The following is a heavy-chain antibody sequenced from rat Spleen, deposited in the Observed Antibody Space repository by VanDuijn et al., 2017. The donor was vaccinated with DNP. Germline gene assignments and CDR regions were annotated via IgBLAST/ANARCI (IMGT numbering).Heavy chain of an antibody. Sequence: EVQLVESGGGLVQPGRSLKLSCAASGFTFSNYDMAWVRQAPTKGLEWVASISPSGGSTYYRDSVKGRFTVSRDNAKSSLYLQMDSLRSEDTATYYCARHTTGFNAMDAWGQGTSVTVSS. CDR2: ISPSGGST. D-gene: IGHD1-6*01. CDR1: GFTFSNYD. V-gene: IGHV5-25*01. CDR3: ARHTTGFNAMDA. J-gene: IGHJ4*01.